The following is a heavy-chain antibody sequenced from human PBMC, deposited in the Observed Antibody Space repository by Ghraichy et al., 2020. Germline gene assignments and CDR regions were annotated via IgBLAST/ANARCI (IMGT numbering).Heavy chain of an antibody. CDR2: TYSAGYT. J-gene: IGHJ4*02. CDR1: GLSVSSNY. D-gene: IGHD3-3*01. CDR3: ARWPERGGSGYYLN. V-gene: IGHV3-53*01. Sequence: GESLNISCAASGLSVSSNYMNWVRQAPGKGLEWVSVTYSAGYTYYADSVKGRFTISRDNSKNTLYLQISSLRVEDTAVYYCARWPERGGSGYYLNCGQGTLGTVSS.